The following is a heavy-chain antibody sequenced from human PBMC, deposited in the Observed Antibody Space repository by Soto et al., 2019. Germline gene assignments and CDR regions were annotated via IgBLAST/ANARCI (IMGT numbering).Heavy chain of an antibody. Sequence: EVQLVESGGGLVQPGGSLRLSCAASGFTVSSNYMSWVRQAPGKGLEWVSVIYSGGSTYYADSVKGRFTISRDNSKTTLYLQINSLRAEDTAVYYCSRVTQQLLPYYFDDWGQGTLVTVSS. D-gene: IGHD5-18*01. CDR2: IYSGGST. J-gene: IGHJ4*02. V-gene: IGHV3-66*01. CDR1: GFTVSSNY. CDR3: SRVTQQLLPYYFDD.